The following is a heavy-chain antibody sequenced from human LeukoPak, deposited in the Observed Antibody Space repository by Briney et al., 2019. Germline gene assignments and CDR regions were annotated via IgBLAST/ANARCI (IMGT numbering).Heavy chain of an antibody. CDR1: GFSLSTSGMC. D-gene: IGHD6-13*01. CDR3: ARHPGYSSSIDY. CDR2: IDWHDDK. Sequence: SGPALVKPTQTPTLTCTFSGFSLSTSGMCVSWIRQPPGKALEWLARIDWHDDKYYSTSLKTRLTISKDTSKNQVVLTMTPMDPVDTATYYCARHPGYSSSIDYWGQGTLVTVSS. J-gene: IGHJ4*02. V-gene: IGHV2-70*11.